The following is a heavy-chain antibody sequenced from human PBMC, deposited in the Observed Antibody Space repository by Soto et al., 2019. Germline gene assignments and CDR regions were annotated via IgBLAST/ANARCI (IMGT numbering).Heavy chain of an antibody. CDR1: GFTFSNYW. D-gene: IGHD1-1*01. V-gene: IGHV3-7*04. J-gene: IGHJ3*02. CDR2: IKQDGSEN. Sequence: EVQVVESGGGLVQPGGSLRLSCAASGFTFSNYWMTWVRQATGKGLEWVANIKQDGSENFYVDSVKGRFTISRDNAKNSLYLQMNSLRAEDTAVYYCARDSGPGGYDAFVIWGQGTMVTVSS. CDR3: ARDSGPGGYDAFVI.